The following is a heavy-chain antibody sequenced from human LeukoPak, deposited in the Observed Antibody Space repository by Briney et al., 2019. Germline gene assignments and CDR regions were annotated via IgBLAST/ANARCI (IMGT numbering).Heavy chain of an antibody. V-gene: IGHV1-2*02. Sequence: GASVKVSCKASGYTFTGYYMHWVRQAPGQGLEWMGWINPNSGGTNYAQKFQGRVTMTRDTSISTAYMELRRLRSDDTAVYYCARDKEEGDYPIHWFDPWGQGTLVTVSS. J-gene: IGHJ5*02. CDR2: INPNSGGT. D-gene: IGHD4-17*01. CDR3: ARDKEEGDYPIHWFDP. CDR1: GYTFTGYY.